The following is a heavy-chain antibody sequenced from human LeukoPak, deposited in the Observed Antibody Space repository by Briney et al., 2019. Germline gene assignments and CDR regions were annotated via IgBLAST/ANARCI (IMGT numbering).Heavy chain of an antibody. J-gene: IGHJ4*02. V-gene: IGHV4-39*07. CDR2: IDSSGNV. Sequence: PSETLSLTCTVSGGSISTSGYYWGWIRQPPGKGLEYFASIDSSGNVYYNPSLRSRVTISADTSKNQFSLKLSSVTAADTAVYYCARVILLSFNGSGNQYYFDYWGQGTLVTVSS. D-gene: IGHD3-10*01. CDR1: GGSISTSGYY. CDR3: ARVILLSFNGSGNQYYFDY.